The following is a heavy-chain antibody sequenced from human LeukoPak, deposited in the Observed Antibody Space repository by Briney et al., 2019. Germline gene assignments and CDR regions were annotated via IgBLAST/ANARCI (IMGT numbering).Heavy chain of an antibody. CDR3: ARSPPYDSSGHTYWFDP. V-gene: IGHV4-59*01. CDR2: IYHSGSA. Sequence: PSETLSLTCTVSGGSISSYYWSWIRQPPGKGLEWIGYIYHSGSANYNPSLKSRVTISVDTSKNQFSLKLSSVTAADTAVYYCARSPPYDSSGHTYWFDPWGQGTLVTVSS. CDR1: GGSISSYY. D-gene: IGHD3-22*01. J-gene: IGHJ5*02.